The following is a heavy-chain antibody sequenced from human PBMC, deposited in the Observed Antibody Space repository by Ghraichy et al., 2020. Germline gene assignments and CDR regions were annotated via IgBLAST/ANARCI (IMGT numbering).Heavy chain of an antibody. Sequence: GGSLRLSCEASGITFGTYWMHWVRQVPGKGLVWVSRTNNDGSRINYAESVRGRFTISRDDAKNTLFLEMNSLRVEDTGVYYCARSGGSYSWGQVTLVTVSS. CDR3: ARSGGSYS. CDR1: GITFGTYW. D-gene: IGHD2-15*01. V-gene: IGHV3-74*01. J-gene: IGHJ5*02. CDR2: TNNDGSRI.